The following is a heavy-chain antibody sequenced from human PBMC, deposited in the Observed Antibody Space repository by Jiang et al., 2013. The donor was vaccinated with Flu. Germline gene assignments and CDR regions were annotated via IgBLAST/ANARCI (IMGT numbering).Heavy chain of an antibody. CDR2: INTNTGNP. D-gene: IGHD6-13*01. V-gene: IGHV7-4-1*02. CDR1: YA. J-gene: IGHJ5*02. CDR3: ARDSVFRQGNYGGIAAAPCLDP. Sequence: YAMNWVRQAPGQGLEWMGWINTNTGNPTYAQGFTGRFVFSLDTSVSTAYLQISSLKAEDTAVYYCARDSVFRQGNYGGIAAAPCLDPWGQGTLVTVSS.